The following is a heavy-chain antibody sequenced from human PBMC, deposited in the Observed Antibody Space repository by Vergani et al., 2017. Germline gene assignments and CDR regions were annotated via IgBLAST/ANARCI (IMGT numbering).Heavy chain of an antibody. J-gene: IGHJ4*02. D-gene: IGHD6-6*01. CDR1: GGSISSYY. V-gene: IGHV4-59*01. CDR2: IYYSGST. CDR3: ARESPSGSSFATFDY. Sequence: QVQLQESGPGLVKPSETLSLTCTVSGGSISSYYWSWFRQPPGKGLEWIGYIYYSGSTNYNPSLKSRVTISVDTSKNQFSLKLSSVTAADTAVYYCARESPSGSSFATFDYWGQGTLVTVSS.